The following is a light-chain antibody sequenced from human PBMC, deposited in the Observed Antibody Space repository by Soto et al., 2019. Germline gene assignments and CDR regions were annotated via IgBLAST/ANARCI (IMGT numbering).Light chain of an antibody. V-gene: IGKV3-20*01. CDR1: QSVRRTS. Sequence: ETVLTQSPGTLSLSPGERATLSCRASQSVRRTSLAWYQQKPGQAPRLLIYGASSRATGIPDRFSGSGSGIDFTLTISKLEPEDFAVYYCQQYGNSPSFTFGPGTKVDFK. J-gene: IGKJ3*01. CDR3: QQYGNSPSFT. CDR2: GAS.